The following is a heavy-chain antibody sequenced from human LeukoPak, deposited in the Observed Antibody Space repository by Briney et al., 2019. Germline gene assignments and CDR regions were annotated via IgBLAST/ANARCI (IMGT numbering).Heavy chain of an antibody. V-gene: IGHV4-59*01. CDR3: AKTRG. Sequence: PSETLSLTCTVSGDSLSTYYWSWIRQPPGKGLEWIGYIYYSGSTNYNPSLKSRVTISVDTSKNQFSLKLSSVTAADTAVYYCAKTRGWGQGTLVTVSS. CDR2: IYYSGST. CDR1: GDSLSTYY. D-gene: IGHD2-2*01. J-gene: IGHJ4*02.